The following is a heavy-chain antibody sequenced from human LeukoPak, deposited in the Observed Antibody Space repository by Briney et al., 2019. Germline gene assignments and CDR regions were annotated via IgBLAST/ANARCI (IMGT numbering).Heavy chain of an antibody. CDR1: GFTFSSFG. J-gene: IGHJ4*02. CDR2: IRFDEISK. V-gene: IGHV3-30*02. CDR3: AKVQSGYSYAFEN. D-gene: IGHD5-12*01. Sequence: GGSLRLSCAASGFTFSSFGMHWVRQAPGKGLEWVAFIRFDEISKYYADSVKGRFTVSRDNSKSTLFLQMNSLRREDTAVYYCAKVQSGYSYAFENWGQGSLVTVSA.